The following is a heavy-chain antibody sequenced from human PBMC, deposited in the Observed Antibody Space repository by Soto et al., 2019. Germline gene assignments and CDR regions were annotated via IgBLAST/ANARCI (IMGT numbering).Heavy chain of an antibody. CDR3: ACPSTNDFDY. V-gene: IGHV4-4*02. J-gene: IGHJ4*02. CDR1: GDSINSNNW. CDR2: IYHSGST. Sequence: QVQLQESGPGLVKPSGTLSLTCAVSGDSINSNNWWSWVRQPPGKGLEWIGEIYHSGSTNYNPSLKTRVTMSRDTSRNQFSLILSSVTAADTAVYYCACPSTNDFDYWGQGTLVTVSS. D-gene: IGHD2-8*01.